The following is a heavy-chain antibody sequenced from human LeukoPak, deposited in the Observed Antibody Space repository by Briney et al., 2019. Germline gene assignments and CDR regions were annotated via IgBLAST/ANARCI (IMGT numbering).Heavy chain of an antibody. D-gene: IGHD6-19*01. CDR1: GFTFSSYG. J-gene: IGHJ4*02. CDR3: AKDPSSGWYEAQFDF. V-gene: IGHV3-30*18. Sequence: SGRSLRLSCAASGFTFSSYGMHWVRQAPGKGLEWVAVISYDGSNTYYVDSVKGRFTISRDNSKNTLSLQMNSLRGEDTAVYYCAKDPSSGWYEAQFDFWGQGTLVTVSS. CDR2: ISYDGSNT.